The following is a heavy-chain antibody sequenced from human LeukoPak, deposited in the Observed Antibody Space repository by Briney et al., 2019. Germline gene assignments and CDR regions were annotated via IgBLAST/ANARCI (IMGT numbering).Heavy chain of an antibody. CDR1: GGSFTENRW. Sequence: PSGTLSLTCTVSGGSFTENRWWSWIRQHPGKGLEWIGYIYYSGSTYYNPSLKSRVTISVDTSKNQFSLKLSSVTAADTAVYYCAREISAYDSSGYYFASYYFDYWGQGTLVTVSS. V-gene: IGHV4-31*03. D-gene: IGHD3-22*01. J-gene: IGHJ4*02. CDR3: AREISAYDSSGYYFASYYFDY. CDR2: IYYSGST.